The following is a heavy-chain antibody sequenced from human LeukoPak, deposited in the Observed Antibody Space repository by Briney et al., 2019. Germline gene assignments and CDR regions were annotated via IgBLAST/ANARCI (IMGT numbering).Heavy chain of an antibody. V-gene: IGHV4-59*08. D-gene: IGHD1-1*01. Sequence: SETLSLTCTVSGGSISSYYWSWIRQPPGKGLEWIGYIYYSGSTNYNPSLKSRVTISVDTSKNQFSLKLSSVTAADTAVYYCARLVGVKTGTTNAFDIWGQGTMVTVSS. CDR1: GGSISSYY. CDR3: ARLVGVKTGTTNAFDI. J-gene: IGHJ3*02. CDR2: IYYSGST.